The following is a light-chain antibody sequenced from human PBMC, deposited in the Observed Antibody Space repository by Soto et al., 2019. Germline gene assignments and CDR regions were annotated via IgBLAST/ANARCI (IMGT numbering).Light chain of an antibody. J-gene: IGKJ1*01. CDR3: LQDYGDSWT. Sequence: PSSLSASVGEKIIITCRASRDVGSDVSWYQQKPGQAPKLLIYAASNLYTGVPSRFSGSRSGTEFTLTISSLQPEDFASYYCLQDYGDSWTFGQGTKVDIK. V-gene: IGKV1-6*01. CDR1: RDVGSD. CDR2: AAS.